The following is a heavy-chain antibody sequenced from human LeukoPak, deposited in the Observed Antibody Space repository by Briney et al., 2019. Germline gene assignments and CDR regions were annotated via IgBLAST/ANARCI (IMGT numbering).Heavy chain of an antibody. Sequence: SETLSLTCAVSGGSISSYYWSWIRQPPGKGLEWIGYIYYSGSTNYNPSLKSRVTISVDTSKNQFSLKLSSVTAADTAVYYCARAGRDGYNHDYWGQGTLVTVSS. J-gene: IGHJ4*02. CDR3: ARAGRDGYNHDY. V-gene: IGHV4-59*01. CDR2: IYYSGST. CDR1: GGSISSYY. D-gene: IGHD5-24*01.